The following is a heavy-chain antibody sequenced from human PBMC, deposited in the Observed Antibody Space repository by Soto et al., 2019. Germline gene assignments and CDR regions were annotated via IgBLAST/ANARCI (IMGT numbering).Heavy chain of an antibody. CDR3: ARESLLWFGGLTIYYYYYYMDV. Sequence: ASVKVSCKASGYTFTSYAMHWVRRAPGQRLEWMGWINAGNGNTKYSQKFQGRVTITRDTSASTAYMELSSLRSEDTAVYYCARESLLWFGGLTIYYYYYYMDVWGKGTTVTVSS. CDR2: INAGNGNT. V-gene: IGHV1-3*01. D-gene: IGHD3-10*01. CDR1: GYTFTSYA. J-gene: IGHJ6*03.